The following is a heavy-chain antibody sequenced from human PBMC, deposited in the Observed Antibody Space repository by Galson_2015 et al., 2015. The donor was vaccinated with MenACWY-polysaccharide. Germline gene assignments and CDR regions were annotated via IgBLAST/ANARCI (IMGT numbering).Heavy chain of an antibody. CDR3: ARAGGGGGYCSSTSCRGAFDI. CDR1: GFTFSDYY. D-gene: IGHD2-2*01. Sequence: SLRLSCAASGFTFSDYYMTWIRQAPGKGLDWVSYISRSGSTVDYADSVKGRFTISRDNTKNSLYLQMSSLRAEDTAVYYFARAGGGGGYCSSTSCRGAFDIWGQGTVVTVSS. J-gene: IGHJ3*02. CDR2: ISRSGSTV. V-gene: IGHV3-11*01.